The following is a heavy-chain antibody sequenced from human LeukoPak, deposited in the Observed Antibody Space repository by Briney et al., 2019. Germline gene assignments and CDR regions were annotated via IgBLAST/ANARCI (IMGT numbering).Heavy chain of an antibody. CDR1: GGSISSYY. V-gene: IGHV4-59*12. J-gene: IGHJ3*02. CDR2: IYYSGST. D-gene: IGHD3-16*01. CDR3: ARVTLGAFDI. Sequence: SETLSLTCTVSGGSISSYYWSWIRQPPGKGLEWIGYIYYSGSTNYNPSLKSRVTISVDTSKNQFSLKLSSVTAADTAEYYCARVTLGAFDIWGQGTMVTVSS.